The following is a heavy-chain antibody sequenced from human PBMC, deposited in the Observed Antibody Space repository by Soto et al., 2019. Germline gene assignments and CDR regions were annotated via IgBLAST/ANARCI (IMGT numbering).Heavy chain of an antibody. V-gene: IGHV4-39*01. CDR1: GGSISSSSCH. CDR3: ANLYGDYVSY. J-gene: IGHJ4*02. D-gene: IGHD4-17*01. Sequence: SETLSLTCTVSGGSISSSSCHWGWIRQPPGKGLEWIASIKYSGSTYYNPSLKSRVTISVDTSKNQFSLRLSSVTAADTAVYYCANLYGDYVSYWGQGTLVTVSS. CDR2: IKYSGST.